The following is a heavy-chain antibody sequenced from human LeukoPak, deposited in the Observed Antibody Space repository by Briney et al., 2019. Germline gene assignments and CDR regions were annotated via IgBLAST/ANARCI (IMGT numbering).Heavy chain of an antibody. D-gene: IGHD4-17*01. CDR3: ARSLTYYGDYGDAAFDI. J-gene: IGHJ3*02. V-gene: IGHV3-48*01. CDR2: ISSSISSI. Sequence: PGGSLRLSCAASGFTFNIYSMNWVRQAPGKGLEWVSYISSSISSIYYGDSVKGRFTISRDNDKNSLYLQMKSLRAEDTAVYYCARSLTYYGDYGDAAFDIWGQGTMVTVSS. CDR1: GFTFNIYS.